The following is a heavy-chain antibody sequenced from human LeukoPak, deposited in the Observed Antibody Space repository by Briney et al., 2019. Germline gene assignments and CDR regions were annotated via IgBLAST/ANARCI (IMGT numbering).Heavy chain of an antibody. CDR1: GYTFTAYY. V-gene: IGHV1-2*02. CDR3: ARDSRGAYNFDF. J-gene: IGHJ4*02. Sequence: ASVKVSCKASGYTFTAYYMHWLRQAPGQGLEWMGWINPNSGGTKYAQKLQGRVTMTRDTSISTAYMELSSLRSDDTAVYYCARDSRGAYNFDFWGQGTLVTVSS. CDR2: INPNSGGT. D-gene: IGHD3-10*01.